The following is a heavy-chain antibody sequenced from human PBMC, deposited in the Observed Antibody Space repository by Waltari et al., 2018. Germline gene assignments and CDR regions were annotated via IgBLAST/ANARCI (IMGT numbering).Heavy chain of an antibody. V-gene: IGHV3-53*01. D-gene: IGHD6-19*01. CDR2: IYSGGST. CDR3: AREGGSGWYPAEYYFDY. Sequence: EVQLVESGGGLIQPGGSLRLSCAASGFTVRSNYMRWLRPAPGKGLEWVSVIYSGGSTYYADSVKGRFTISRDNSKNTLYLQMNSLRAEDTAVYYCAREGGSGWYPAEYYFDYWGQGTLVTVSS. CDR1: GFTVRSNY. J-gene: IGHJ4*02.